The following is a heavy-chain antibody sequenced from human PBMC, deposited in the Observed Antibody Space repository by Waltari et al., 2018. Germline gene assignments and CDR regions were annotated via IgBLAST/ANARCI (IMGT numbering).Heavy chain of an antibody. Sequence: EVQLLESGGGLVQPGGSLRLSCAASGFTFSSYAMSWVRQAPGKGREWVSAISGSGGSTYYADSVKGRFTISRDNSKNTLYLQMNSLRAEDTAVYYCAKEYSSGATLMGIAVAGKGPFDYWGQGTLVTVSS. CDR3: AKEYSSGATLMGIAVAGKGPFDY. CDR2: ISGSGGST. D-gene: IGHD6-19*01. V-gene: IGHV3-23*01. CDR1: GFTFSSYA. J-gene: IGHJ4*02.